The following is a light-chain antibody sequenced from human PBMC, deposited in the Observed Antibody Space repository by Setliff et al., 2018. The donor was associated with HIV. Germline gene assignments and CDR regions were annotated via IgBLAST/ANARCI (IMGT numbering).Light chain of an antibody. CDR2: DVI. J-gene: IGLJ2*01. V-gene: IGLV2-14*03. Sequence: QSVLAQPASVSGSPGQSITISCTGTSSDIGANNYVSWYQQHPDTAPKLILYDVIKRPPGISNRFSGSKSGNTASLTISGLQAEDEADYYCSSYTNSGTLIGGGTKVTV. CDR1: SSDIGANNY. CDR3: SSYTNSGTL.